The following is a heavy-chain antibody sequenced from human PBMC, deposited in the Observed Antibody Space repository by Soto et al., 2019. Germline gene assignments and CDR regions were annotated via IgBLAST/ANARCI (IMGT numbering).Heavy chain of an antibody. Sequence: QVQLQESGPGLVEPAQTLSLTCTVSGGSITSGGYYWSWIRQHPGKGLEWIGYIYNSGSTFYNPSLKSRVTISVDTSKNQFSLKLSSVTAADTAVYYCASLYYFNTLFDPWGQGTLVTVSS. CDR2: IYNSGST. D-gene: IGHD3-22*01. CDR3: ASLYYFNTLFDP. V-gene: IGHV4-31*03. J-gene: IGHJ5*02. CDR1: GGSITSGGYY.